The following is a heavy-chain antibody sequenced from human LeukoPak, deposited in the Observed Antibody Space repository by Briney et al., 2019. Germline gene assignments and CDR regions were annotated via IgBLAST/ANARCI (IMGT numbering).Heavy chain of an antibody. J-gene: IGHJ5*02. V-gene: IGHV1-69*13. CDR1: GGTFSSYA. Sequence: GASVRVSCKASGGTFSSYAISWVRQAPGQGLEWMGGIIPIFGTANYAQKFQGRVTITADESTSTAYMELSSLRSEDTAVYYRARDSGYDYNWFDPWGQGTLVTVSS. D-gene: IGHD5-12*01. CDR2: IIPIFGTA. CDR3: ARDSGYDYNWFDP.